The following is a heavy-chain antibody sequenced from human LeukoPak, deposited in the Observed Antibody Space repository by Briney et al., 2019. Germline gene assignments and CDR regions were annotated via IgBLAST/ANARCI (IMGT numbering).Heavy chain of an antibody. J-gene: IGHJ5*02. CDR1: GYSISSGYY. CDR2: IYHSRST. Sequence: YPSETLSFTCAVSGYSISSGYYWGWIRQPPLKGLEWIGSIYHSRSTSYNPSLKSRVTISVATSKNQFSLKLSSGTAADTAVYYCARGEKGDAYYDILTGSFNWFDPWGQGTLVTVSS. D-gene: IGHD3-9*01. V-gene: IGHV4-38-2*01. CDR3: ARGEKGDAYYDILTGSFNWFDP.